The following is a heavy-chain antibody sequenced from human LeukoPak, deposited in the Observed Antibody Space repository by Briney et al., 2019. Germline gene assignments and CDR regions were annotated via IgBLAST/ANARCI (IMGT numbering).Heavy chain of an antibody. CDR2: IIPILGIA. J-gene: IGHJ5*02. CDR3: ARDLPNAVVVISSPYNWFDP. CDR1: GGTFSSYA. D-gene: IGHD3-22*01. V-gene: IGHV1-69*04. Sequence: SVKVSCKASGGTFSSYAISWVRQAPGQGLEWMGRIIPILGIANYAQKFQGRVTITADKSTSTAYMELSSLRSEDTAVYYCARDLPNAVVVISSPYNWFDPWGQGTLVTVSS.